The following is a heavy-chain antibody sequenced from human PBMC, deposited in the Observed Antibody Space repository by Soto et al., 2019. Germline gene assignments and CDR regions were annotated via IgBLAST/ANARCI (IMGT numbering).Heavy chain of an antibody. CDR2: INGGNGNT. J-gene: IGHJ4*02. V-gene: IGHV1-3*05. CDR1: GYTFTSYA. D-gene: IGHD6-19*01. Sequence: QVQLVQSGAEEKKPGASVKVSCKASGYTFTSYAMHWVRQAPGQRLEWMGWINGGNGNTKYSQKFQGRVTIPRDTSASTAYMELTSLSSEDTAVYYCASVSGWYHLDYWGQGTLVTVSS. CDR3: ASVSGWYHLDY.